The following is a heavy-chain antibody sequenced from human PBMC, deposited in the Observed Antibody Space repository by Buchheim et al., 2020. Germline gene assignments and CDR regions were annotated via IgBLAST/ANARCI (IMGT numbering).Heavy chain of an antibody. CDR1: GYTFIGYY. J-gene: IGHJ6*02. CDR2: VNPSSGDT. CDR3: ARDIIVVVRAHTKNDYYYGLDV. D-gene: IGHD2-15*01. Sequence: QGLLVQSGAELRKPGASVKVSCQASGYTFIGYYIHWVRQAPGQGLEWVGRVNPSSGDTDYSQNLYGRVTMTRDTSINTVYMELSRLRSADTAVYYGARDIIVVVRAHTKNDYYYGLDVWGHGT. V-gene: IGHV1-2*06.